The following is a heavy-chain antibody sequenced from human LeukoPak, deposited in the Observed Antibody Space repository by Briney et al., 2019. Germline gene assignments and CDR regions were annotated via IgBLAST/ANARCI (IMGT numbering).Heavy chain of an antibody. CDR2: ITGDGGTT. CDR3: ARIYYDRGGHYYDY. CDR1: GFTFRNYA. J-gene: IGHJ4*02. Sequence: GGSLRLSCAASGFTFRNYAMHWVRQAPGEGLEYVSAITGDGGTTYYARSVKDRFTISRDNFKNTLYLQMGSLRAEDMAVYYCARIYYDRGGHYYDYWGQGTLVTVSS. D-gene: IGHD3-22*01. V-gene: IGHV3-64*01.